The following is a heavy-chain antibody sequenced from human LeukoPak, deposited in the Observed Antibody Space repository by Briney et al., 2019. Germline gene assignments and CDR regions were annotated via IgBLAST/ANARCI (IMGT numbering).Heavy chain of an antibody. CDR1: GFTFGDYV. V-gene: IGHV3-23*01. CDR2: ISGSGGST. D-gene: IGHD2-21*01. CDR3: AKMNCGGDCPRDAFDI. J-gene: IGHJ3*02. Sequence: PGGSLRLSCAASGFTFGDYVMSWFRQAPGKGLEWVSAISGSGGSTYYADSVKGRFTISRDNSKNTLYLQMNSLRAEDTAVYYCAKMNCGGDCPRDAFDIWGQGTMVTVSS.